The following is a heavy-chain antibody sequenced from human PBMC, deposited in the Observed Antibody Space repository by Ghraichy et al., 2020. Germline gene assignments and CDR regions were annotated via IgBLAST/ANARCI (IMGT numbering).Heavy chain of an antibody. D-gene: IGHD5-24*01. J-gene: IGHJ4*02. V-gene: IGHV1-69*10. CDR2: IIPIFGIA. CDR3: ASGRRGDGYNFPSRFLGYFDY. CDR1: GGTFSSYA. Sequence: SVKVSCKASGGTFSSYAISWVRQAPGQGLEWMGGIIPIFGIANYAQKFQGRVTITADKSTSTAYMELSSLRSEDTAVYYCASGRRGDGYNFPSRFLGYFDYWGQGTLVTVSS.